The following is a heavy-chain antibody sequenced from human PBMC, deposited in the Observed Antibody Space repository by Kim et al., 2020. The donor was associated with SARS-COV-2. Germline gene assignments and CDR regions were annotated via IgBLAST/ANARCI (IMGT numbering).Heavy chain of an antibody. D-gene: IGHD3-10*01. J-gene: IGHJ4*02. CDR1: GYSFTSYW. CDR2: IYPGDSDT. CDR3: ARQSLGWYGSGSLDY. V-gene: IGHV5-51*01. Sequence: GESLKISCKGSGYSFTSYWIGWVRQMPGKGLEWMGIIYPGDSDTRYSPSFQGQVTISADKSISTAYLQWSSLKASDTAMYYCARQSLGWYGSGSLDYWGQGTLVTVSS.